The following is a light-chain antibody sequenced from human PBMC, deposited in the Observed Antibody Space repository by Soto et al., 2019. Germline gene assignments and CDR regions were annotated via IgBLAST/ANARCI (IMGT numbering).Light chain of an antibody. V-gene: IGKV1-39*01. CDR2: DTS. CDR1: QSISAY. J-gene: IGKJ2*03. Sequence: DIQMTQSPSSLSASVGDRVTITCRASQSISAYLNWYQQKPGKAPKLLIYDTSTLQSGVPPRFSGSGSGTDVNLTISSLQPEDFASYSCQQSYRSPYSFGQGTKLEIE. CDR3: QQSYRSPYS.